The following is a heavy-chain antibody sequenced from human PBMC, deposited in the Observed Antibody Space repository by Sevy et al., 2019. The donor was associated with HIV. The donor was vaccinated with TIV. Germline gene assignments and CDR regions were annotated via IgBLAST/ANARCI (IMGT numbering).Heavy chain of an antibody. V-gene: IGHV3-64*01. CDR3: AREAHWRSPPWGGFDI. D-gene: IGHD1-1*01. J-gene: IGHJ3*02. CDR1: GFTFSYYP. Sequence: GGSLRLSCAASGFTFSYYPMHWVRQAPGKGLEHVSAIYSNGDIYYANSVKGRFTISRDNSKNTLDLQMGSLRDDDMAVYYCAREAHWRSPPWGGFDIWGQGTMVTVSS. CDR2: IYSNGDI.